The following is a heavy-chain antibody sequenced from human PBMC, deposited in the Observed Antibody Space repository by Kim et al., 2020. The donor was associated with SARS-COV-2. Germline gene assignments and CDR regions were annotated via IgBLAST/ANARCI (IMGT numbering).Heavy chain of an antibody. CDR1: GFTINAYS. CDR3: ARDFTADYFDY. CDR2: IWYDEDKK. D-gene: IGHD2-21*02. Sequence: AGTLRLSCAASGFTINAYSMHWVRQPPGKGLEWVAVIWYDEDKKYYAESVKGRFIVSRDNSNNTLYLQVNSLKAEDTAVYYCARDFTADYFDYWGHGTLV. V-gene: IGHV3-33*01. J-gene: IGHJ4*01.